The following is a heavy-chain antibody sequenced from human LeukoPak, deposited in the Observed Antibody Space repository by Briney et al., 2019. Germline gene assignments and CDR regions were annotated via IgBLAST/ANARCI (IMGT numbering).Heavy chain of an antibody. CDR1: GYSFTSYW. D-gene: IGHD6-13*01. CDR3: SSSKSSSWYPFYLDY. J-gene: IGHJ4*02. V-gene: IGHV5-51*01. Sequence: GASLKISCKGSGYSFTSYWIGWVRPLPGKGLELMGIIYPGDSDNSYSPLFQGQVTISADKSFSTYYLQWSSLKASDTAIYYCSSSKSSSWYPFYLDYWGQGTLVTVSS. CDR2: IYPGDSDN.